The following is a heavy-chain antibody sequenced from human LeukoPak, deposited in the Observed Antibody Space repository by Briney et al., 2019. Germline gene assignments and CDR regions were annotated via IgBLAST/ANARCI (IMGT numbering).Heavy chain of an antibody. Sequence: ASVKVSCKVSGYTLTELSMHWVRQAPGQGLEWMGIINPSGGSTSYAQKFQGRVTMTRDTSTSTVYMELSSLRSEDTAVYYCARDQGYSDSSAFDYWGQGTLVTVSS. D-gene: IGHD3-22*01. CDR2: INPSGGST. V-gene: IGHV1-46*01. J-gene: IGHJ4*02. CDR3: ARDQGYSDSSAFDY. CDR1: GYTLTELS.